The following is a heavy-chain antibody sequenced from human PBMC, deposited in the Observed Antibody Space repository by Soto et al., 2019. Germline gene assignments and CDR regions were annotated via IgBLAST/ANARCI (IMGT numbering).Heavy chain of an antibody. CDR3: TRSLYSSSWYAGS. D-gene: IGHD6-13*01. V-gene: IGHV4-38-2*01. J-gene: IGHJ4*02. Sequence: PSETPSLTCGVSGYSISSGYYWGWIRQPPGKGLEWIGSVYHSGTTYYNPSLKSRVTISLDTSKNQFSLRLTSVTAADTAMYFCTRSLYSSSWYAGSWGQGTLVTVSS. CDR2: VYHSGTT. CDR1: GYSISSGYY.